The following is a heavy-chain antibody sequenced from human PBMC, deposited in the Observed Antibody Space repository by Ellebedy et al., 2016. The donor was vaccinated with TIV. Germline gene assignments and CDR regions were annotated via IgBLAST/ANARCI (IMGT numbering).Heavy chain of an antibody. D-gene: IGHD6-19*01. J-gene: IGHJ4*02. Sequence: ASVKVSCKASGYTFTGYYMHWVRQAPGQGLEWMGWINPNSGGTNYAQKFQGRVTMTRDPSISTAYMALRRLRSDDTAVYYCARDRGNSGWYPSTFNYWGQGTLVTVSS. CDR1: GYTFTGYY. V-gene: IGHV1-2*02. CDR3: ARDRGNSGWYPSTFNY. CDR2: INPNSGGT.